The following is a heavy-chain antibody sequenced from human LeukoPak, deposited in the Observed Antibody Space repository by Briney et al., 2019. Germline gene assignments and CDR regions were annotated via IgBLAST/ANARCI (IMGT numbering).Heavy chain of an antibody. CDR2: IKQDGSEK. CDR1: GSTFSSYW. Sequence: GGSLRLSCAASGSTFSSYWMSWVRQAPGKGLEWVANIKQDGSEKYYVDSVKGRFTISRDNAKNSLYLQMNSLRAEDTAVYYCAREGSNYYFDYWGQGTLVTVSS. D-gene: IGHD4-11*01. CDR3: AREGSNYYFDY. V-gene: IGHV3-7*01. J-gene: IGHJ4*02.